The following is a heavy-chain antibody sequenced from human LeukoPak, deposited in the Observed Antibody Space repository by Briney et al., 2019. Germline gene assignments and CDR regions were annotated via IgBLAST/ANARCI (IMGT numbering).Heavy chain of an antibody. D-gene: IGHD3-10*01. CDR1: RFTFSSYA. CDR3: AKAPYQYASGSPNWFDP. V-gene: IGHV3-23*01. Sequence: GGSLRLSCVASRFTFSSYAMNWVRQAPGKGLEWVSGIGGSGHSTYYTDSVKGRFTISRDNFKNTLYLQMNSLRADDTAIYYCAKAPYQYASGSPNWFDPWGQGTLVTVSS. J-gene: IGHJ5*02. CDR2: IGGSGHST.